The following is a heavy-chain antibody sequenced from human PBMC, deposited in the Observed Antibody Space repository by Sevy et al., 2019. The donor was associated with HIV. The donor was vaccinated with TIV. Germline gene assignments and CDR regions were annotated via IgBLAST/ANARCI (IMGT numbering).Heavy chain of an antibody. V-gene: IGHV3-21*01. Sequence: GGSLRLSCAASGLMFSSYSMNWVRQAPGKGLEWVSPISSDSNYIYYADSVKGRFTISRDNAKNSLYLQMNSLRAEDTAVYYCAGPDATGGMDVWGQGSTVTVSS. CDR2: ISSDSNYI. J-gene: IGHJ6*02. CDR1: GLMFSSYS. CDR3: AGPDATGGMDV.